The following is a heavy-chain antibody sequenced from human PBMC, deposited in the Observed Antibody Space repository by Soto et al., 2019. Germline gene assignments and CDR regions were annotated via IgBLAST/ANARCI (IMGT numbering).Heavy chain of an antibody. Sequence: VQLQESGPGLVKPSQTLSLTCTVSGGSISSGGYYWSWIRQHPGKGLEWVANIKQDGSEKYYVDSVKGRFTISRDNAKNSLYLQMNSLRAEDTAVYYCARVDTLHYYDSSGYYYFDYWGQGTLVTVSS. CDR3: ARVDTLHYYDSSGYYYFDY. CDR1: GGSISSGGYY. CDR2: IKQDGSEK. D-gene: IGHD3-22*01. J-gene: IGHJ4*02. V-gene: IGHV3-7*03.